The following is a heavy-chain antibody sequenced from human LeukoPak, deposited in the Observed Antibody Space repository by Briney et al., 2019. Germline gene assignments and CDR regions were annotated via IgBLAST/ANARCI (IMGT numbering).Heavy chain of an antibody. CDR3: ARVYSGSPRGVWYFDY. D-gene: IGHD5-12*01. Sequence: KPRESLSLTCAVYGGSFSGYYWSWIRQPPGKGLEWIGEINHSGSTNYNPSLKSRVTISVDTSKNQFSLKLSSVTAADTAVYCCARVYSGSPRGVWYFDYWGQGTLVTVSS. V-gene: IGHV4-34*01. CDR2: INHSGST. CDR1: GGSFSGYY. J-gene: IGHJ4*02.